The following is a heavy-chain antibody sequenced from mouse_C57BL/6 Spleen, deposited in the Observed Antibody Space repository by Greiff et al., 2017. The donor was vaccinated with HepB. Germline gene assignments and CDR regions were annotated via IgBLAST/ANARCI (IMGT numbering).Heavy chain of an antibody. J-gene: IGHJ3*01. D-gene: IGHD1-2*01. CDR1: GYSITSGYY. Sequence: EVQLQESGPGLVKPSQSLSLTCSVTGYSITSGYYWNWIRQFPGNKLEWMGYISYDGSNNYNPSLKNRISITRDTSKNQFFLKLNSVTTEDTATYYCARGGRRPFAYWGQGTLVTVSA. CDR2: ISYDGSN. CDR3: ARGGRRPFAY. V-gene: IGHV3-6*01.